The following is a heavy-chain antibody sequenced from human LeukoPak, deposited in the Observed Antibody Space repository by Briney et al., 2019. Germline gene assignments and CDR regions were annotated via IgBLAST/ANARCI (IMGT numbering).Heavy chain of an antibody. J-gene: IGHJ6*02. V-gene: IGHV4-34*01. D-gene: IGHD4-17*01. Sequence: PSETLSLTCAVYGGSFSGYYWSWIRQPPGKRLEWIGEINHSGSTNYNPSLKSRVTISVDMSKNQFSLKLSSVTAADTAVYYCASTVTTMRWSYYYYGMDVWGQGTTVTVSS. CDR3: ASTVTTMRWSYYYYGMDV. CDR1: GGSFSGYY. CDR2: INHSGST.